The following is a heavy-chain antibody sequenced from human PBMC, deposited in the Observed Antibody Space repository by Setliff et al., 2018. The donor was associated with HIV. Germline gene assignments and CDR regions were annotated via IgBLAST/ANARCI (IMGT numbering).Heavy chain of an antibody. CDR3: ARDWNYVVDV. CDR1: GYTFTSYG. CDR2: SNTNSGHT. D-gene: IGHD3-16*01. V-gene: IGHV1-18*01. Sequence: ASVKVSCKASGYTFTSYGITWVRQAPGQGLEWMGWSNTNSGHTDYAQKLQDRVTITADTSSTTAYMELSSLRSDDTAVYYCARDWNYVVDVWGKGTTVTVSS. J-gene: IGHJ6*04.